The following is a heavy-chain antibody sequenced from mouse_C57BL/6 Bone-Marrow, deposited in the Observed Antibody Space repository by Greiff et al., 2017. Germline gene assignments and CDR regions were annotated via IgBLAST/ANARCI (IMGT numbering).Heavy chain of an antibody. CDR3: ARVTTGNWYFDV. V-gene: IGHV5-4*03. J-gene: IGHJ1*03. CDR1: GFTFSSYA. Sequence: EVKLMESGGGLVKPGGSLKLSCAASGFTFSSYAMSWVRQTPEKRLEWVATISDGGSYTYYPDNVKGRFTIFRDNAKNNLYLQMSHLKSEDTAMYYCARVTTGNWYFDVWGTGTTVNVSS. CDR2: ISDGGSYT. D-gene: IGHD1-1*01.